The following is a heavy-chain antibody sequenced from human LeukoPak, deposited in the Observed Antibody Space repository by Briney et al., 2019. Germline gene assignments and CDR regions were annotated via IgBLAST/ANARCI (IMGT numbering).Heavy chain of an antibody. CDR1: GFTFSNYY. CDR3: AKTSVGEGRIIGSGYFDN. Sequence: GGSLRLSCAASGFTFSNYYMSWIRQAPGKGLEWVSYISGSSGSTNYADSVKGQFTISRDNSKNTLYLQMNSLRAEDTAVYYCAKTSVGEGRIIGSGYFDNWGQGTLVTVSS. D-gene: IGHD2-15*01. CDR2: ISGSSGST. V-gene: IGHV3-11*03. J-gene: IGHJ4*02.